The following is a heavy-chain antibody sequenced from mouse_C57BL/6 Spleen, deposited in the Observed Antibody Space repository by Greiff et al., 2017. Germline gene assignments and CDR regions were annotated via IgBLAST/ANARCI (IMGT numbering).Heavy chain of an antibody. J-gene: IGHJ4*01. V-gene: IGHV5-9-1*02. D-gene: IGHD1-3*01. CDR2: ISSGGDYI. CDR3: TRALYHIPPHYAMDY. CDR1: GFTFSSYA. Sequence: EVHLVESGEGLVKPGGSLKLSCAASGFTFSSYAMSWVRQTPEKRLEWVAYISSGGDYIYYADTVKGRFTISRDNARNTLYLQMSSLKSEDTAMYYCTRALYHIPPHYAMDYWGQGTSVTVSS.